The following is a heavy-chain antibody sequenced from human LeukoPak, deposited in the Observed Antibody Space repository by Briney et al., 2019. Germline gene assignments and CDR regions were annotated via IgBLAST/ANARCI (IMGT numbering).Heavy chain of an antibody. D-gene: IGHD4-17*01. CDR3: ARGRLRRDYYYGMDV. CDR2: ISSYNGNT. V-gene: IGHV1-18*01. J-gene: IGHJ6*02. CDR1: VYTFTSYG. Sequence: GASVKVSCKASVYTFTSYGISWVRQAPGQGLEWMGWISSYNGNTNYAQKLQGRVTMTTDTSTSTAYMELRSLRSDDTAVYYCARGRLRRDYYYGMDVWGQGTTVTVSS.